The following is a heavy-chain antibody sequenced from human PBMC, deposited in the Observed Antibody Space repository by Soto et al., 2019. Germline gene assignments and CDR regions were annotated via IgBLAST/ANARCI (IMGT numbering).Heavy chain of an antibody. V-gene: IGHV1-69*13. J-gene: IGHJ4*02. CDR1: GGTFSSYA. D-gene: IGHD3-22*01. Sequence: SVKVSCKASGGTFSSYAISWVRQAPGQGLEWMGGIIPIFGTANYAQKFQGRVTITADESTSTAYMELSSLRSEDTAVYYCAREGGYYYDSSGYYRPHFDYWGQGTLVTVS. CDR3: AREGGYYYDSSGYYRPHFDY. CDR2: IIPIFGTA.